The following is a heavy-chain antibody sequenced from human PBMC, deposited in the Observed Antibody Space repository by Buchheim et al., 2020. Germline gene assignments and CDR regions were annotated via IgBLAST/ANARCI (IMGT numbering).Heavy chain of an antibody. CDR3: ARSRRPSEFPEPRYYYYGMDV. V-gene: IGHV3-48*01. CDR2: ISSSSSTI. J-gene: IGHJ6*02. CDR1: GFTFSSYS. Sequence: EVQLVESGGGLVQPGGSLRLSCAASGFTFSSYSMNWVRQAPGKGLEWVSYISSSSSTIYYADSVKGRFTISRDNAKNSLYLQMNSLRAEDTAVYYCARSRRPSEFPEPRYYYYGMDVWGQGTT. D-gene: IGHD1-14*01.